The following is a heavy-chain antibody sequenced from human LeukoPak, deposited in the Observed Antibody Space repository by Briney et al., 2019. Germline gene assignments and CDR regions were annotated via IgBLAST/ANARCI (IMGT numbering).Heavy chain of an antibody. CDR3: ARGSVTNYDFWSGYYTWYFDL. J-gene: IGHJ2*01. V-gene: IGHV4-31*03. CDR1: GGSISSGGYS. CDR2: IYYSGST. D-gene: IGHD3-3*01. Sequence: PSQTLSLTCTVSGGSISSGGYSWSWIRQHPGKGLEWIGYIYYSGSTYYNPSLKSRVTISVDTSKNQFSLKLSSVTAADTAVYYCARGSVTNYDFWSGYYTWYFDLWGRGTLVTVSS.